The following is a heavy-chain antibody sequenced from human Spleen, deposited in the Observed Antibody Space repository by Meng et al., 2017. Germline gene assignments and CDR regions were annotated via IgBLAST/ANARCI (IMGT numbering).Heavy chain of an antibody. V-gene: IGHV4-34*02. CDR2: INHSGST. Sequence: QLHLQRGGDGLWKPPETLSLTGLVSGGSFIDYYWSWIRQPPGKGLEWIGEINHSGSTNYNPSLESRATISVDTSQNNLSLKLSSVTAADSAVYYCARGPTTMAHDFDYWGQGTLVTVSS. CDR1: GGSFIDYY. D-gene: IGHD4-11*01. J-gene: IGHJ4*02. CDR3: ARGPTTMAHDFDY.